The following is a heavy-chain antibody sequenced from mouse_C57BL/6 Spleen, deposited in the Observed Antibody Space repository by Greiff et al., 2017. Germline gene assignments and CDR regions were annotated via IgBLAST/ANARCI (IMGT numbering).Heavy chain of an antibody. J-gene: IGHJ4*01. CDR3: TRDRSTTKAMDY. CDR2: ISSGGDYS. V-gene: IGHV5-9-1*02. D-gene: IGHD1-1*01. Sequence: EVKLVESGEGLVKPGGSLKLSCAASGFTFSSYAMSWVRQTPEQRLEWVAYISSGGDYSYYADTVKGRFTISRENARNTLYLQMSSLKSEDTAMYYCTRDRSTTKAMDYWGQGTSVTGSS. CDR1: GFTFSSYA.